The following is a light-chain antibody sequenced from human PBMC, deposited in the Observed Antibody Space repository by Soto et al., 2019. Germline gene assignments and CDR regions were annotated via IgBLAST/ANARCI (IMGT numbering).Light chain of an antibody. Sequence: DIVMTQSPDSLVVSLGERATINGRSSQNILNSPDKRNYLAWYQQQSGQPPKLLIYWASTRESGVPVRFSGGGYGRDFIRTISSRHVEAVAGYYCQQYYSAPQINFGGGTQVEIK. J-gene: IGKJ4*01. CDR2: WAS. CDR3: QQYYSAPQIN. V-gene: IGKV4-1*01. CDR1: QNILNSPDKRNY.